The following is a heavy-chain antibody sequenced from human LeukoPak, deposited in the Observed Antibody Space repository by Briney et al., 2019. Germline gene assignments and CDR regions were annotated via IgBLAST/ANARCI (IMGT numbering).Heavy chain of an antibody. CDR2: INHSGST. CDR1: GGSFSGYY. D-gene: IGHD4-17*01. J-gene: IGHJ6*02. V-gene: IGHV4-34*01. Sequence: SETLSLTCAVYGGSFSGYYWSWIRQPPGKGLEWIGEINHSGSTNYNPSLKSRVTISVDTSKNQFSLKLSSVTAADPAVYYCARVCFRSPRGVTTYNYYYYGMDVWGQGTTVTVSS. CDR3: ARVCFRSPRGVTTYNYYYYGMDV.